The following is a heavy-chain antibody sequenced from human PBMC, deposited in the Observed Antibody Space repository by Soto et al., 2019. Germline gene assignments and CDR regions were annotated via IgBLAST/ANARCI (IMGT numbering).Heavy chain of an antibody. Sequence: QVQLVESGGGVVQPGRSLRLSCAASGFTFSSYGMHWVRRAPGKGLEWVAVISYDGSNKYYADSVKGRFTISRDNSKNTLYLQMNSLRAEDTAVYYCAKAPYVAAAGRSYYYYYMDVWGKGTTVTVSS. CDR2: ISYDGSNK. J-gene: IGHJ6*03. V-gene: IGHV3-30*18. D-gene: IGHD6-13*01. CDR1: GFTFSSYG. CDR3: AKAPYVAAAGRSYYYYYMDV.